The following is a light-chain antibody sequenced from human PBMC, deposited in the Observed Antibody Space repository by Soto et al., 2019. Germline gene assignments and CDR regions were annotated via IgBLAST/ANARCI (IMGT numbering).Light chain of an antibody. V-gene: IGKV1-5*03. CDR3: QQFHYFPYT. J-gene: IGKJ2*01. CDR2: KAS. CDR1: QSIDSW. Sequence: DVQRTQSPSTLSASVRDRVTITCRASQSIDSWLAWYQQKPGKAPKLLVYKASSLESGVPSRLSGSGSGKEFTLTVSSLQPDDFATYYCQQFHYFPYTFGQGPNLEIK.